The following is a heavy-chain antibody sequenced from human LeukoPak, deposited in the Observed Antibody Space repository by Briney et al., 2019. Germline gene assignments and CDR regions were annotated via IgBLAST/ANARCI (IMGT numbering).Heavy chain of an antibody. Sequence: SQTLSLTCAVSGGSISSGGYCWGWIRQPPGKGLEWIGYIYHSGSTYYNPSLKSRVTISVDTSKNQFSLKLSSVTAADTAVYYCARAEDYYDFWSGHGGYYFDYWGQGTLVTVSS. CDR3: ARAEDYYDFWSGHGGYYFDY. CDR2: IYHSGST. CDR1: GGSISSGGYC. D-gene: IGHD3-3*01. V-gene: IGHV4-30-2*05. J-gene: IGHJ4*02.